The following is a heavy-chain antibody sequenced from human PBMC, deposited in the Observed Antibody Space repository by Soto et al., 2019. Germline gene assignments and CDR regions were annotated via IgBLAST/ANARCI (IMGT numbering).Heavy chain of an antibody. CDR2: IWYDGSER. D-gene: IGHD2-2*01. CDR3: ARVGTSNYGMDV. J-gene: IGHJ6*04. CDR1: GFTFSSYG. V-gene: IGHV3-33*01. Sequence: QMQQVESGGGVVQPGRSLRLSCGVYGFTFSSYGMHWVRQAPGKGLEWVAVIWYDGSERYYADSVAGRFTISRDNSKNTLYLQMNSLRAEDTAVYYCARVGTSNYGMDVWGKGTTVTVYS.